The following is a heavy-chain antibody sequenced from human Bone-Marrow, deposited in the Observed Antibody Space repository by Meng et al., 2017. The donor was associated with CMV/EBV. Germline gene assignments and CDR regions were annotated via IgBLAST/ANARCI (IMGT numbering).Heavy chain of an antibody. Sequence: AASGFSFNRYTMNWVRQAPGKGLEWVSCISSSSDTIYLADSVKGRFTISRDNAKNFLFLQMNSLRAEDTAVYYCARERGSITIFGVPRGANWFDPWGQGPLVTVSS. J-gene: IGHJ5*02. CDR3: ARERGSITIFGVPRGANWFDP. CDR2: ISSSSDTI. V-gene: IGHV3-48*04. CDR1: GFSFNRYT. D-gene: IGHD3-3*01.